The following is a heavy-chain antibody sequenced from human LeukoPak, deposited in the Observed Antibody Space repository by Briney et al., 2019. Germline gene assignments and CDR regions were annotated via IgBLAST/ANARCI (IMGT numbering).Heavy chain of an antibody. CDR1: GGSFSGYY. V-gene: IGHV4-34*01. CDR3: ARLLSTVYYYGSGSYYYFDY. Sequence: SETLSLTCAVYGGSFSGYYWSWIRQPPGKGLEWIGEINHSGSTNYNPSLKSRVTITVDTSKNQFSLKLSSVTAADTAVYYCARLLSTVYYYGSGSYYYFDYWGQGTLVTVSS. J-gene: IGHJ4*02. D-gene: IGHD3-10*01. CDR2: INHSGST.